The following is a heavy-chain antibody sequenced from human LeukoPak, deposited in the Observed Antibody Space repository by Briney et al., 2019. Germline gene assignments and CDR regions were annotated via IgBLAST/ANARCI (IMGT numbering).Heavy chain of an antibody. V-gene: IGHV3-23*01. D-gene: IGHD3-10*01. CDR3: AKRGIVIRAAIIVRVHKEAYYLDD. CDR2: ISGSAGGT. CDR1: GITLSNYG. Sequence: PGGSLRLSCAVSGITLSNYGMSWVRQAPGKGLEWVAGISGSAGGTIYAASVKGRFTISRDNPKNTLYLQMNSLRAEDTAVYFCAKRGIVIRAAIIVRVHKEAYYLDDWGQGALVTVSS. J-gene: IGHJ4*02.